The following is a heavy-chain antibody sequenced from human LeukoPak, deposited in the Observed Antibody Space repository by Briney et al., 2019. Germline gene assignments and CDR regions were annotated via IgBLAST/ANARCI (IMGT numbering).Heavy chain of an antibody. Sequence: PGGSLRLSCAASGFTFSSDWMSWVRQAPGEGLEWVANIKQDGSEKYYVDSVKGRFTISRDNAKNSLYLQMNSLRAEDTAVYYCARELGRYYMAVWGKGTTVTVSS. CDR2: IKQDGSEK. V-gene: IGHV3-7*01. CDR3: ARELGRYYMAV. J-gene: IGHJ6*03. CDR1: GFTFSSDW.